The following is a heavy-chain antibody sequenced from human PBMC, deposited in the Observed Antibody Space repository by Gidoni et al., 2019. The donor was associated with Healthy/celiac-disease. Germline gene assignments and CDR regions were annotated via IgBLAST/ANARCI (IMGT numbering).Heavy chain of an antibody. CDR3: AGDYGVVPDDAFDI. J-gene: IGHJ3*02. D-gene: IGHD4-17*01. V-gene: IGHV4-34*01. Sequence: QVQLQQWGAGLLKPSETLSLTCAGYGGSFSGYYWSWIRQPPGKGLEWIGEINHSGSTNYNPSLKSRVTISVDTSKNQFSLKLSSVTAADTAVYYCAGDYGVVPDDAFDIWGQGTMVTVSS. CDR1: GGSFSGYY. CDR2: INHSGST.